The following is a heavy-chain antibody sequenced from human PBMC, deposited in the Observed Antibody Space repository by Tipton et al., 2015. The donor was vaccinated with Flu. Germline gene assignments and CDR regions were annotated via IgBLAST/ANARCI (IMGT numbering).Heavy chain of an antibody. CDR1: GFTVSSNY. V-gene: IGHV3-53*01. Sequence: GSLRLSCAASGFTVSSNYMSWVRQAPGKGLEWVSDIYSGGSTYYADSVKGRFTISRDNSKNTLYLQMNSLRAEDTAVYYCARDQWVGESPDYGMDVWGQGTTVTVSS. CDR2: IYSGGST. J-gene: IGHJ6*02. D-gene: IGHD3-10*01. CDR3: ARDQWVGESPDYGMDV.